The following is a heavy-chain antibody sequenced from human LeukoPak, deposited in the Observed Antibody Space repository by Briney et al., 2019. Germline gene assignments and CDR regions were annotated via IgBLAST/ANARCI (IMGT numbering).Heavy chain of an antibody. CDR2: IYYSGST. Sequence: PSETLSLTCTVSGGSLSSYYWSWIRQPAGKGLEWIGSIYYSGSTYYNPSLKSRVTISVDTSKNQFSLKLSSVTAADTAVYYCARQVHDILTGYDYWGQGTLVTVSS. D-gene: IGHD3-9*01. J-gene: IGHJ4*02. CDR1: GGSLSSYY. V-gene: IGHV4-59*05. CDR3: ARQVHDILTGYDY.